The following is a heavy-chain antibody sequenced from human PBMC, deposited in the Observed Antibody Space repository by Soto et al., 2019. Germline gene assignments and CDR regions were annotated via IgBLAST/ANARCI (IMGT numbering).Heavy chain of an antibody. D-gene: IGHD2-2*01. CDR1: GGSFSGYY. J-gene: IGHJ6*03. CDR3: ARGNPIVVVPAAIRFLGYYMDV. CDR2: INHSGST. Sequence: SETLSLTCAVYGGSFSGYYWSWIRQPPGKGLEWIGEINHSGSTNYNPSLKSRVTISVDTSKNQFSLKLSSVTAADTAVYYCARGNPIVVVPAAIRFLGYYMDVWGKGTTVTVSS. V-gene: IGHV4-34*01.